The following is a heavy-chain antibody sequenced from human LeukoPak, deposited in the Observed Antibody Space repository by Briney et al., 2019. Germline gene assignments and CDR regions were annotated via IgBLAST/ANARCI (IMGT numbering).Heavy chain of an antibody. V-gene: IGHV1-8*03. D-gene: IGHD1-14*01. J-gene: IGHJ5*02. Sequence: ASVKVSCKASGYTFTGYDINWVRQATGQGLEWMGWMNPNSGNTGYAQKFQGRVTITRNTSISTAYMELSSLRSEDTAVYYCARGPPRYYPKGPGTPIQSNWFDPWGQGTLVTVSS. CDR3: ARGPPRYYPKGPGTPIQSNWFDP. CDR2: MNPNSGNT. CDR1: GYTFTGYD.